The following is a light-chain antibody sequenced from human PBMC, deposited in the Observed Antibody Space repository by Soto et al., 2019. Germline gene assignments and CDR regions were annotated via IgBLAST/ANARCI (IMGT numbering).Light chain of an antibody. Sequence: QSVLTQPPSASGTPGQRVTISCSGSGFNIASNPVYWYQQVPGTAPKLLIYSDNQRPSGVPDRFSGSKSGTSASLAIGGLRADDEAEYYCAAWDDSLNVVFGGGTKLTVL. CDR3: AAWDDSLNVV. V-gene: IGLV1-47*02. J-gene: IGLJ2*01. CDR1: GFNIASNP. CDR2: SDN.